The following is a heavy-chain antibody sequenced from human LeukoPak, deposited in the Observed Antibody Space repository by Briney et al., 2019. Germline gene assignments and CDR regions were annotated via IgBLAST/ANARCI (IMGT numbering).Heavy chain of an antibody. D-gene: IGHD6-19*01. CDR2: IIPILGIA. CDR3: ARDSSGWE. J-gene: IGHJ4*02. V-gene: IGHV1-69*04. CDR1: GYTFTSLD. Sequence: SVKVSCKASGYTFTSLDINWVRQAPGQGLEWMGRIIPILGIANYAQKFQGRVTITADKSTSTAYMELSSLRSEDTAVYYCARDSSGWEWGQGTLVTVSS.